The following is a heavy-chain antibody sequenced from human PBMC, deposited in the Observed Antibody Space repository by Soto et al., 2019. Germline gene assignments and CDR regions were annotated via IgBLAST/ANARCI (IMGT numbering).Heavy chain of an antibody. V-gene: IGHV4-30-4*02. CDR2: IYYSGST. CDR3: ARDDSSSWYGYFQH. J-gene: IGHJ1*01. Sequence: SDTLSLTWTVSGGSISRGDYYWSWIRQPPGKGLEWIGYIYYSGSTYYNPSLKSRVTISVDTSKNQFSLKLSSVTAADTAVYYCARDDSSSWYGYFQHWGQGTLVTVSS. D-gene: IGHD6-13*01. CDR1: GGSISRGDYY.